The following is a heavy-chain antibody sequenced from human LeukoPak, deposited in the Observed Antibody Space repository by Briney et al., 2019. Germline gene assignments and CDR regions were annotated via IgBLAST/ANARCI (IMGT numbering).Heavy chain of an antibody. Sequence: GASLKVSCKASGYTFTGYYMHWVRQAPGQGLEWMGWINPNSGGTNYAQKIQGRVTMTRDRSISTAYMELSRLRSDDTAVYYCARVQRGSGSYYRVFDAFDIWGQGTMVSVSS. CDR1: GYTFTGYY. J-gene: IGHJ3*02. D-gene: IGHD3-10*01. V-gene: IGHV1-2*02. CDR3: ARVQRGSGSYYRVFDAFDI. CDR2: INPNSGGT.